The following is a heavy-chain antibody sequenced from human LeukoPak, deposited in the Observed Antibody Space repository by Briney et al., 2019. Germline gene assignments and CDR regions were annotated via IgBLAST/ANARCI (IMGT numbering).Heavy chain of an antibody. V-gene: IGHV1-69*01. CDR3: ARGHWGSGSSIYYYYYYMDV. CDR2: IIPIFGTA. CDR1: GGTFSSYA. Sequence: GSSVKVSCKASGGTFSSYAISWVRQAPGQGLEWMGGIIPIFGTANYAQKFQGRVTITADESTSTAYMELSSLRSEDTAVYYCARGHWGSGSSIYYYYYYMDVWGKGTTVTISS. J-gene: IGHJ6*03. D-gene: IGHD3-10*01.